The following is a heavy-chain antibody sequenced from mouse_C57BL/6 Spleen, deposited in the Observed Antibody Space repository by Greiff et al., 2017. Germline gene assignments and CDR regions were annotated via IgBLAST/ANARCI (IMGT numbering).Heavy chain of an antibody. CDR1: GYTFTSYW. D-gene: IGHD1-1*01. V-gene: IGHV1-69*01. Sequence: QVQLQQPGAELVMPGASVKLSCKASGYTFTSYWMHWVKQRPGQGLEGIGEIDPSDSYTNYNQKFKGKSTLTVDKSSSTAYMQLSSLTSEDSAVYYCARSYYGSSYYFDYWGQGTTLTVSS. CDR2: IDPSDSYT. CDR3: ARSYYGSSYYFDY. J-gene: IGHJ2*01.